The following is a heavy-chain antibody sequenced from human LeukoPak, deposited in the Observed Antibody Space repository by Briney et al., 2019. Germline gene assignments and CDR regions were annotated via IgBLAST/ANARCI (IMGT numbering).Heavy chain of an antibody. Sequence: EASVTVSCKTSGGTFSSYTINWVRQAPGQGLEWMGGFIPLFGTSSSAEKFQGRLTMTADESMTTAYIQLRGLRSEDTAVYYCARVDDYYDSSGLLWGQGTLVTVSS. V-gene: IGHV1-69*01. CDR2: FIPLFGTS. D-gene: IGHD3-22*01. CDR3: ARVDDYYDSSGLL. J-gene: IGHJ4*02. CDR1: GGTFSSYT.